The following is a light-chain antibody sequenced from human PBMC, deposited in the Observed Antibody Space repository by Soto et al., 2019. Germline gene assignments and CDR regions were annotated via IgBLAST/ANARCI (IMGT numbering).Light chain of an antibody. J-gene: IGKJ1*01. CDR2: DAS. CDR3: QQYHAYRT. Sequence: DIQMTQAPSILSASSGDRVIITCRASQSISHWLAWYQQKPGKAPKLLISDASILESGVPSRFSGSTSGTEFSLTISSLQPDDFATYYCQQYHAYRTFGQGTNV. CDR1: QSISHW. V-gene: IGKV1-5*01.